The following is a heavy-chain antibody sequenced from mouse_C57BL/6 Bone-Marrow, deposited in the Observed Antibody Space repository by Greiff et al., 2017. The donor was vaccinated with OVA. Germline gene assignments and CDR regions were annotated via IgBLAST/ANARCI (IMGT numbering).Heavy chain of an antibody. CDR3: ARPWYYGSSSYAMDY. CDR1: GYTFTSYW. V-gene: IGHV1-50*01. D-gene: IGHD1-1*01. Sequence: QVQLQQSGAELVKPGASVKLSCKASGYTFTSYWMQWVKQRPGQGLEWIGEIDPSDSYTNYNQKFKGKATLTVDTSSSTAYMQLSSLTSEDSAVYYCARPWYYGSSSYAMDYWGQGTSVTVSS. J-gene: IGHJ4*01. CDR2: IDPSDSYT.